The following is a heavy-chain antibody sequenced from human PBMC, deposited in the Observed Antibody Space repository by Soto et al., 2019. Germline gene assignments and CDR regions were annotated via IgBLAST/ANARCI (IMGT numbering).Heavy chain of an antibody. V-gene: IGHV3-30-3*01. CDR2: ISYDGSNK. Sequence: GGSLRLSCAASGFTFSSYAMHWVRQAPGKGLEWVAVISYDGSNKYYADSVKGRFTISRDNSKNTLYLQMNSLRAEDTAVYYCARDRAPFAGIAARLRYYYYGMDVWGQGTTVTVSS. D-gene: IGHD6-6*01. CDR3: ARDRAPFAGIAARLRYYYYGMDV. J-gene: IGHJ6*02. CDR1: GFTFSSYA.